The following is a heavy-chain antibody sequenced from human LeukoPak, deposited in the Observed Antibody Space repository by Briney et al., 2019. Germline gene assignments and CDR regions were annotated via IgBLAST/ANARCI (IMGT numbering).Heavy chain of an antibody. Sequence: ASVTVSCKASGYTFTGYYMHWGGQAPGEGVEGRGWINPNTGGTNHAQKFQGRVTMTRDTSISTAYMELSRLRSDDTAVYYCARDRVTKVVAVAYYWGQGTLVTVSS. CDR2: INPNTGGT. V-gene: IGHV1-2*02. CDR1: GYTFTGYY. CDR3: ARDRVTKVVAVAYY. J-gene: IGHJ4*02. D-gene: IGHD6-19*01.